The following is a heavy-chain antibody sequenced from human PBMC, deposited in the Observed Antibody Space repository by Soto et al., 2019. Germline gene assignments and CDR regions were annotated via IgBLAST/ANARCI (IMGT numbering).Heavy chain of an antibody. CDR3: ASAGYSGYADY. Sequence: GESLKISCAASGFTVSSNYMSWVRQAPGKGLEWVSVIYSGGSTYYADSVKGRFTISRDNSKNTLYLQMNSLRAEDTAVYYCASAGYSGYADYWGQGTLVTVSS. J-gene: IGHJ4*02. CDR1: GFTVSSNY. V-gene: IGHV3-53*01. D-gene: IGHD5-12*01. CDR2: IYSGGST.